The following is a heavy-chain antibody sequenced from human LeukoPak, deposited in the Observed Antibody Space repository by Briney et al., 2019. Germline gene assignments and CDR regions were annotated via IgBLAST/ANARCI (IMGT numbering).Heavy chain of an antibody. V-gene: IGHV4-59*01. CDR1: GGPISSYY. CDR2: IYYGGST. Sequence: PSETLSLTCSVSGGPISSYYWSWIRQPPGKGLEWIGYIYYGGSTNYNPSLKSRVSISVDTSRARFSLKLRSMTAADTAVYYRARSNYYDPGRYAEVDSWGQGTLVTVSS. CDR3: ARSNYYDPGRYAEVDS. D-gene: IGHD3-16*01. J-gene: IGHJ4*02.